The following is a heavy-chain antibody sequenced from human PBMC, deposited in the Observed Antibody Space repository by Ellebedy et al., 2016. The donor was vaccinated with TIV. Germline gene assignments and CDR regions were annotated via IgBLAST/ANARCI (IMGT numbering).Heavy chain of an antibody. CDR2: IIPIFGTA. CDR3: ARRYYDSSGYSH. CDR1: GGTFSSYA. V-gene: IGHV1-69*13. D-gene: IGHD3-22*01. J-gene: IGHJ4*02. Sequence: SVKVSCXASGGTFSSYAISWVRQAPGQGLEWMGGIIPIFGTANYAQKFQGRVTITADESTSTAYMELRSLRSDDTAVYYCARRYYDSSGYSHWGQGTLVTVSS.